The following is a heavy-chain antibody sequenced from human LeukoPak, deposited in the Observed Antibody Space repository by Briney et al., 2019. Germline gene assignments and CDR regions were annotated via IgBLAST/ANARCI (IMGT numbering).Heavy chain of an antibody. D-gene: IGHD6-13*01. CDR2: IYTSGST. J-gene: IGHJ6*03. V-gene: IGHV4-61*02. CDR3: ARGKKVAAALYYYYYYMDV. CDR1: GGSISSGSYY. Sequence: SETLSLTCTVSGGSISSGSYYWSWIRQPAGKGLEWIGRIYTSGSTNYNPSLKSRVTISVDTSKNQFSLKLSSVTAADTAVYYCARGKKVAAALYYYYYYMDVWSKGTTVTVSS.